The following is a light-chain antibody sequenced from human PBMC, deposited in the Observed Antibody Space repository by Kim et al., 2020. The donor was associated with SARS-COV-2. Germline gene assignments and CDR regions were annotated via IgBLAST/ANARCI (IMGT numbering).Light chain of an antibody. CDR3: QAWDSSTAV. Sequence: VAPGQTARNTWVGNKLGDKDACGYQKKPGQSPVLVIYQDTKRPSGIPERFSGSNSGNTATLTISGTQAMDEADYYCQAWDSSTAVFGGGTQLTVL. V-gene: IGLV3-1*01. CDR1: KLGDKD. CDR2: QDT. J-gene: IGLJ3*02.